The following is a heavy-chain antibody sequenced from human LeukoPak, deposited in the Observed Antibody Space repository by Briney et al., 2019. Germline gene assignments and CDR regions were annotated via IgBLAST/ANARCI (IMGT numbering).Heavy chain of an antibody. CDR2: ISGSGNSI. V-gene: IGHV3-48*02. J-gene: IGHJ4*02. D-gene: IGHD3-16*02. CDR1: GFTFSSYE. CDR3: ARDFFAFGGVIALLDY. Sequence: GGSLRLSCAASGFTFSSYEMNWVRQAPGKGLEWVSYISGSGNSIRYADSVKGRFTISRDNSKNTLYLQMNSLRDEDTAVYYCARDFFAFGGVIALLDYWGQGTLVTVSS.